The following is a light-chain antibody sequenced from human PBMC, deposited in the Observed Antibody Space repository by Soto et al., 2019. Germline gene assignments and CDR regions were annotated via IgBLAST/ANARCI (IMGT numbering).Light chain of an antibody. V-gene: IGKV3-20*01. CDR2: GAS. CDR3: QQYGSSPLIS. J-gene: IGKJ5*01. CDR1: QSVSSY. Sequence: PGERATLSCRASQSVSSYLAWYQQKPGQPPRLLIYGASSRATGIPDRFSGSGSGRDFTLTISGLEPEDFAVYYCQQYGSSPLISFGQGTRREIK.